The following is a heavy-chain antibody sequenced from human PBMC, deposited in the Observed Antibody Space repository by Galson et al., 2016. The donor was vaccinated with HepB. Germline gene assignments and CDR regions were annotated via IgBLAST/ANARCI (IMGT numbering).Heavy chain of an antibody. Sequence: EPLSLTCTVSGGPVSGQYWIWIRQPPGKGRGWIGYISNSGDSKYKPPLQSRVTISIDTFRNQFSLNLLSVTAADTAVYYGARSFGSGNYLDSWGQGALVTVSS. J-gene: IGHJ5*01. CDR1: GGPVSGQY. CDR2: ISNSGDS. CDR3: ARSFGSGNYLDS. V-gene: IGHV4-59*02. D-gene: IGHD3-10*01.